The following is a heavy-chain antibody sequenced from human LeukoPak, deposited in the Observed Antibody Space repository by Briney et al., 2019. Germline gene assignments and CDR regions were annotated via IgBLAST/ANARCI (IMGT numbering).Heavy chain of an antibody. V-gene: IGHV3-66*01. CDR3: ARDSGTTVGYFDY. CDR1: GFTFSSFG. CDR2: IYSGGNT. D-gene: IGHD4-23*01. J-gene: IGHJ4*02. Sequence: GGSLRLSCAASGFTFSSFGMNWVRQAPGRGLEWVSVIYSGGNTYYADSVKGRFTISRDNSKNTLYLQMNSLRAEDTAVYYCARDSGTTVGYFDYWGQGTLVTVSS.